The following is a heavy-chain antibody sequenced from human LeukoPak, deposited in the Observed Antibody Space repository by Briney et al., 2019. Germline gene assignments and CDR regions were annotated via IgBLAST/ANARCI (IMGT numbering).Heavy chain of an antibody. CDR1: GDSFNSYF. V-gene: IGHV4-4*07. J-gene: IGHJ4*02. D-gene: IGHD2-2*01. CDR2: IYTTGST. Sequence: SETLSLTCTVSGDSFNSYFWSWIRQPAGKGLEWIGRIYTTGSTNYNPSLTSRVTMSVDTSKNHFSLKLSSVTAADTAVYYCARGTGYCSSTSCYAPLPVDYWGQGTLVTVSS. CDR3: ARGTGYCSSTSCYAPLPVDY.